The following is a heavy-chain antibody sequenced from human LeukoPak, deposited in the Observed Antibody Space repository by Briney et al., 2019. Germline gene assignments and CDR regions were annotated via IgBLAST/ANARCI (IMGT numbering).Heavy chain of an antibody. J-gene: IGHJ5*02. V-gene: IGHV4-38-2*02. CDR2: IYRTGST. Sequence: PSETLSLTCTVSGYSINSGYYWVWIRQPPGKGLEWIGSIYRTGSTNYNPSLKSRVTISLDTSKNQFSLKVSSVTAADTAVYYCARTDCGGDCYSSKGWFDPWGQGTLVTVSS. CDR3: ARTDCGGDCYSSKGWFDP. CDR1: GYSINSGYY. D-gene: IGHD2-21*02.